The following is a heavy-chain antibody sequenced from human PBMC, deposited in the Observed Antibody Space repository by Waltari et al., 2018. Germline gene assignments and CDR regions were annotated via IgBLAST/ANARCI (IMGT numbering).Heavy chain of an antibody. V-gene: IGHV4-39*01. CDR3: ASGGNWFDP. Sequence: QLQLQESGPGLVKPSETLSLTCTLSGGSLRSSSYYWGGIRQPPGKGLAWIGRIYYGGSTYYNPSLKSRVTISVDTSKNHFSRKLSSVTAADTAVYYCASGGNWFDPWGQGTLVTVSS. J-gene: IGHJ5*02. D-gene: IGHD3-16*01. CDR1: GGSLRSSSYY. CDR2: IYYGGST.